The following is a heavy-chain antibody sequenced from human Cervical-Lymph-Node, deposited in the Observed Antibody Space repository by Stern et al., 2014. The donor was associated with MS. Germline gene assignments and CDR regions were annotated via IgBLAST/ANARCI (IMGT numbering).Heavy chain of an antibody. CDR3: ARPHSPGWSYYFDF. CDR2: FFPGASNP. CDR1: GYTFTDYW. D-gene: IGHD6-19*01. V-gene: IGHV5-51*01. J-gene: IGHJ4*02. Sequence: EVQLVESGAELRKPGQSLTISCKISGYTFTDYWIAWVRQMPGKGLEWMAGFFPGASNPRYIPSFQGHVTISVDTSINTAYLQWSDLRASDTAMYYCARPHSPGWSYYFDFWGQGTLVAVSS.